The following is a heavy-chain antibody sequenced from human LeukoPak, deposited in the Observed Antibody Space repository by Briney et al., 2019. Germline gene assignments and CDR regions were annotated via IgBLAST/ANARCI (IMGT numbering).Heavy chain of an antibody. Sequence: KPSETLSLTCTVSGGSISSYFWGWIRQPPGKGLEWIGNIYYSGNTSYSPSLKSRVTISVDTSKNQFSLRLTSVTAADTAVYFCSRPPLLLSLGEFSQGWFDPWGQGTLVTVSP. D-gene: IGHD3-10*01. CDR2: IYYSGNT. J-gene: IGHJ5*02. V-gene: IGHV4-59*04. CDR3: SRPPLLLSLGEFSQGWFDP. CDR1: GGSISSYF.